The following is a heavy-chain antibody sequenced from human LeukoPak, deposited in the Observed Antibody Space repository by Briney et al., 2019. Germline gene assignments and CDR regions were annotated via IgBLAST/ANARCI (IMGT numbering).Heavy chain of an antibody. CDR1: GGXISSYY. CDR2: IYYSGST. D-gene: IGHD3-22*01. V-gene: IGHV4-59*01. J-gene: IGHJ3*02. CDR3: AREGWYYYDSSGENAFDI. Sequence: SETLSLTCTVSGGXISSYYCSWIRQPPGKGLEWIGHIYYSGSTNYNPSLKSRVTISVDTSKNKFSLKLSSVTAADTAVYYCAREGWYYYDSSGENAFDIWGQGTMVTVSS.